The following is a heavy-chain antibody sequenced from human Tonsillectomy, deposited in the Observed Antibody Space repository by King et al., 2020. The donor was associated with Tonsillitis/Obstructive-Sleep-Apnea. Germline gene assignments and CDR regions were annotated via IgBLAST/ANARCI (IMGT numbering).Heavy chain of an antibody. D-gene: IGHD2-8*01. J-gene: IGHJ3*02. Sequence: VQLQESGPGLVKPSETLSLTCTVSGGSISSYYWSWIRQPQGRGLECFGIIYYSGGTNYNPSLKSRVTISVDTSKNHFSLKLSSVTAADTAVYYCAREGAVMNAFDIWGQGTMVTVSS. CDR3: AREGAVMNAFDI. CDR2: IYYSGGT. CDR1: GGSISSYY. V-gene: IGHV4-59*01.